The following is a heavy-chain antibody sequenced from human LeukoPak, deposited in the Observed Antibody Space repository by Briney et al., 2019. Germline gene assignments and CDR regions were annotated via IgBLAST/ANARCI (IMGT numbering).Heavy chain of an antibody. J-gene: IGHJ4*02. CDR3: ARGVGNYRYYFDY. CDR1: GFIFSNFG. Sequence: GGSLRLSCAASGFIFSNFGMNWVRQAPGKGLEWVSSITSSGSYIYYRDSVKGRFTISRDNAKNSLYLQMNSLTAEDTAVYYCARGVGNYRYYFDYWGQGTLVTVSS. V-gene: IGHV3-21*01. D-gene: IGHD5-24*01. CDR2: ITSSGSYI.